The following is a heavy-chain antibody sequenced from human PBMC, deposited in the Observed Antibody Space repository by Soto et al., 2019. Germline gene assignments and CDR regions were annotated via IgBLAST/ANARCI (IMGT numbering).Heavy chain of an antibody. CDR1: GGSISSYY. CDR3: AREEWGYYGSGSDAFDI. CDR2: IYYSGST. J-gene: IGHJ3*02. Sequence: SETLSLTCTVSGGSISSYYWSWIRQPPGKGLEWIGYIYYSGSTNYNPSLKSRVTISVDTSKNQFSLKLSSVTAADTAVYYCAREEWGYYGSGSDAFDIWGQGTMVTVSS. D-gene: IGHD3-10*01. V-gene: IGHV4-59*01.